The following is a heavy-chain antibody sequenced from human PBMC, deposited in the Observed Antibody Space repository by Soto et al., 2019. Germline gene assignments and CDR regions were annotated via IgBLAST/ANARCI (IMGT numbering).Heavy chain of an antibody. D-gene: IGHD2-15*01. Sequence: GASVKVSCKASGYTFTSYSISWVRQAPGQGLEWMGWISAYNGNTNYAQKLQGRVTMTTDTSTSTAYMELRSLRSDDTAVYYCASRCSGGSCYDYYGMDVWGQGTTVTVSS. CDR3: ASRCSGGSCYDYYGMDV. CDR2: ISAYNGNT. V-gene: IGHV1-18*04. CDR1: GYTFTSYS. J-gene: IGHJ6*02.